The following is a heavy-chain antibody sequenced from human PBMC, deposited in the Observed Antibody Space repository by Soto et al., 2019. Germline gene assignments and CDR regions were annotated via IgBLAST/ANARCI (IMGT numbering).Heavy chain of an antibody. D-gene: IGHD3-22*01. V-gene: IGHV1-18*01. J-gene: IGHJ5*02. CDR1: GYTFTSYG. CDR2: ISAYNGNT. Sequence: QVQLVQSGAEVKKPGASVKVSCKASGYTFTSYGISWVRQAPGQGLEWMGWISAYNGNTNYAQKLQGRVTMTTDTSTSTAYMELRSLRSDDTAVYYCARTESPYYDSSGYYPNWFDPWGQGTLVTVSS. CDR3: ARTESPYYDSSGYYPNWFDP.